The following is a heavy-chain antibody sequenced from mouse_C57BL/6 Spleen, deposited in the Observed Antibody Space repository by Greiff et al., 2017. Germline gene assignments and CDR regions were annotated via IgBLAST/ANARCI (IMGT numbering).Heavy chain of an antibody. CDR3: ARGISGHYYAMDY. CDR2: INPGSGGT. Sequence: QVQLKESGAELVRPGTSVQVSCKASGYAFTTYLIEWVKQRPGQGLEWIGVINPGSGGTKYNEKFKGKATLTADKSSSTAYMQLSSLTSDDSAVYFCARGISGHYYAMDYWGQGTSVTVSS. V-gene: IGHV1-54*01. D-gene: IGHD3-1*01. J-gene: IGHJ4*01. CDR1: GYAFTTYL.